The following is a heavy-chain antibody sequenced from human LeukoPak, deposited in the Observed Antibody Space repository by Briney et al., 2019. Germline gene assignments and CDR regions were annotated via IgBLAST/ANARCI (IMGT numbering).Heavy chain of an antibody. J-gene: IGHJ3*02. D-gene: IGHD3-3*01. V-gene: IGHV3-11*01. CDR3: AKVGDFWSGYPDDAFDI. CDR2: ISSSGSTI. Sequence: GGSLRLSCAASGFTFSDYYMSWIRQAPGKGLEWVSYISSSGSTIYYADSVKGRFTISRDNSKNTLYLQMNSLRAEDTAVYYCAKVGDFWSGYPDDAFDIWGQGTMVTVSS. CDR1: GFTFSDYY.